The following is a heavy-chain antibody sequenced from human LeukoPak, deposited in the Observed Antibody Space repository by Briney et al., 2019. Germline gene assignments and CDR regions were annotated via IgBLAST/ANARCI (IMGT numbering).Heavy chain of an antibody. J-gene: IGHJ5*02. D-gene: IGHD3-10*01. CDR3: ARGFNYGSGSYLDR. Sequence: GGSLRLSCAASGFTFSSYGMHWVRQAPGKGLEWVAVIWYDGSNKYYADSVKGRFTISRDNSKNTLYLQMNSLRAEDTAVYYCARGFNYGSGSYLDRWGQGTLVTVSS. CDR1: GFTFSSYG. V-gene: IGHV3-33*01. CDR2: IWYDGSNK.